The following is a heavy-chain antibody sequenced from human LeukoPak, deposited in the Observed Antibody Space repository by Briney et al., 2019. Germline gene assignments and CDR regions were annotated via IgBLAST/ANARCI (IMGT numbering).Heavy chain of an antibody. D-gene: IGHD6-13*01. Sequence: GGSLRLSCAASGFTFSNYNMNWVRQAPGKGLEWVLSITSTTGYISYADSVKGRFTISRDNSKNTLYLQMNSLRAEDTAVYYCAKDWGEQQQLVPFDYWGQGTLVTVSS. V-gene: IGHV3-21*04. CDR3: AKDWGEQQQLVPFDY. CDR1: GFTFSNYN. CDR2: ITSTTGYI. J-gene: IGHJ4*02.